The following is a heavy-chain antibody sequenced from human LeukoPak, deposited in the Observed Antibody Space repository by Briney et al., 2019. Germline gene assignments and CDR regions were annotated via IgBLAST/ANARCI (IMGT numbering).Heavy chain of an antibody. CDR2: INPNSGGT. Sequence: ASVNVSCKASGYTFTGYYMHWVRQAPGQALEWMGWINPNSGGTNYAQKFQGRVTMTRDTSISTAYMELSRLRSDDTAVYYCARGNDYYDSSGPFDYWGQRTLVTVSS. CDR3: ARGNDYYDSSGPFDY. J-gene: IGHJ4*02. CDR1: GYTFTGYY. D-gene: IGHD3-22*01. V-gene: IGHV1-2*02.